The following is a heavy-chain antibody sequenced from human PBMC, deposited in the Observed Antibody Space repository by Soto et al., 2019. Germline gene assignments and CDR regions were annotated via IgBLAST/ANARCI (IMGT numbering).Heavy chain of an antibody. CDR3: ARGLGDYVEYYFDY. D-gene: IGHD4-17*01. CDR2: ISYDGSNK. CDR1: GFTFSSYA. V-gene: IGHV3-30-3*01. Sequence: PGGSLRLSCAASGFTFSSYAMHWVRQAPGKGLEWVAVISYDGSNKYYADSVKGRFTISRDNSKNTLYLQMNSLRAEDTAVYYCARGLGDYVEYYFDYWGQGTLVTVPQ. J-gene: IGHJ4*02.